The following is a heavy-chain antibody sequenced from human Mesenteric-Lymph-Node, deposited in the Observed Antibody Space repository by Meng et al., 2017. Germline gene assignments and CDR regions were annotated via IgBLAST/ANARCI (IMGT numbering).Heavy chain of an antibody. CDR1: GYTFTGYY. CDR2: VNPKSGGT. Sequence: ASVKVSCKASGYTFTGYYMQWVRQAPGQGLEWMGWVNPKSGGTNYAQKFQGRVTMTRDTSISTAYMELSRLRSDDTAVYYCARGREDYYDSSGYCDYWGQGTLVTVSS. CDR3: ARGREDYYDSSGYCDY. J-gene: IGHJ4*02. V-gene: IGHV1-2*02. D-gene: IGHD3-22*01.